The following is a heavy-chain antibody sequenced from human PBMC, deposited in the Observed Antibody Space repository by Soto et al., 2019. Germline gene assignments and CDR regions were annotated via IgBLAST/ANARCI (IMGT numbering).Heavy chain of an antibody. CDR1: GGTFSSYA. J-gene: IGHJ6*03. CDR3: ARDRGVAAEIYYYMDV. CDR2: IIPIFGTA. D-gene: IGHD2-15*01. V-gene: IGHV1-69*13. Sequence: ASVKVSCKASGGTFSSYAISWVRQAPGQGLEWMGGIIPIFGTANYAQKFQGRVTITADESTSTAYMELSSLRSEDTAVYYCARDRGVAAEIYYYMDVWGKGTTVTVSS.